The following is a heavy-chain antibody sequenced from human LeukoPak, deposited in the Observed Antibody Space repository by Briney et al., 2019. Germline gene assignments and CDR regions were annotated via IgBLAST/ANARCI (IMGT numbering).Heavy chain of an antibody. V-gene: IGHV3-21*01. D-gene: IGHD1-26*01. Sequence: PGGSLRLSCAASGFTFSTYGMNWVRQAPGKGLEWVSSISSSSSYIYYADSVKGRFTISRDNAKNSLYLQMNSLRAEDTAVYYCARISGSYHRSLDYWGQGTLVTVSS. CDR1: GFTFSTYG. J-gene: IGHJ4*02. CDR3: ARISGSYHRSLDY. CDR2: ISSSSSYI.